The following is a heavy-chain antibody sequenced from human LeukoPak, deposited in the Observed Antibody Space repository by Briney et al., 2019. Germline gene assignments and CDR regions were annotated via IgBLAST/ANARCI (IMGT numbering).Heavy chain of an antibody. Sequence: GASVKVSCKASGYTFTSYYMHWVRQAPGQGLEWMGIINPSDGSTSYAQKFQGRVTMTRDTSTSTVYMELSSLRSEDTAVYYCARAGELNYAPWGFFDPWGQGTLVTVSS. D-gene: IGHD5-24*01. CDR1: GYTFTSYY. J-gene: IGHJ5*02. CDR2: INPSDGST. V-gene: IGHV1-46*01. CDR3: ARAGELNYAPWGFFDP.